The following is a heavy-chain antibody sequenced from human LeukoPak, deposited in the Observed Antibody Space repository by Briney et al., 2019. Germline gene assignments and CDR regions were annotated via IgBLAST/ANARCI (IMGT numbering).Heavy chain of an antibody. CDR1: GFTFSSYA. CDR2: INHSGST. Sequence: GSLRLSCAASGFTFSSYAMSWIRQPPEKELEWIGEINHSGSTNYNPSLKSRVTISVDTSKNQFSLNLTSVTAADTAVYYCARAFDSSAYYLTYWGHGNLVTVSS. V-gene: IGHV4-34*01. J-gene: IGHJ4*01. CDR3: ARAFDSSAYYLTY. D-gene: IGHD3-22*01.